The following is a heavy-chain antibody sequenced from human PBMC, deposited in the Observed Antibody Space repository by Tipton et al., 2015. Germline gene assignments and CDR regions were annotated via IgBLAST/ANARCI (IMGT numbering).Heavy chain of an antibody. Sequence: TLSLTCAVYGGSFSDYYWTWVRQSPGKGLEWIGEMNHSGSTNYNPSLKSRVTISVDTSKNQFSLKVNSVTAADTAVYYCARGHKNGDSPWDYWGQGTLVTVSS. D-gene: IGHD4-17*01. J-gene: IGHJ4*02. CDR2: MNHSGST. CDR3: ARGHKNGDSPWDY. CDR1: GGSFSDYY. V-gene: IGHV4-34*01.